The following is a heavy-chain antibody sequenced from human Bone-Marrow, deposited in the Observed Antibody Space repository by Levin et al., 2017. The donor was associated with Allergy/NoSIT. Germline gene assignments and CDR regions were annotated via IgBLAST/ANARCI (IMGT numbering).Heavy chain of an antibody. CDR2: INWNRGII. CDR1: GFTFDDFA. Sequence: GGSLRLSCAASGFTFDDFAMHWVRQVPGKGLEWVSGINWNRGIIGYADSVKDRFTISRDNARNSLFLQMNSLGPEDTALYYCAKGLNWGSPNTFDGWGQGTLVTVSS. J-gene: IGHJ4*02. D-gene: IGHD7-27*01. V-gene: IGHV3-9*01. CDR3: AKGLNWGSPNTFDG.